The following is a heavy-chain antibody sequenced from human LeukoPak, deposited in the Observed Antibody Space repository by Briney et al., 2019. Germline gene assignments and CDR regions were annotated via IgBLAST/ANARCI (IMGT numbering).Heavy chain of an antibody. V-gene: IGHV1-18*01. Sequence: ASVKASCKASGYTFTSYGISWVRQAPGQGLEWMGWISAYNGNTNYAQKFQGRVTMTRDTSISTAYMELSRLRSDDTAVYYCARDGIAVAGTGSDYWGQGTLVTVSS. D-gene: IGHD6-19*01. J-gene: IGHJ4*02. CDR2: ISAYNGNT. CDR3: ARDGIAVAGTGSDY. CDR1: GYTFTSYG.